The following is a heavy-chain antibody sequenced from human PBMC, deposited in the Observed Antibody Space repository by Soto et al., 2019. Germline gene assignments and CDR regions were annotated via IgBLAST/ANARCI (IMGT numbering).Heavy chain of an antibody. V-gene: IGHV4-4*02. CDR2: VHISGHR. CDR1: GGSVRAPDW. D-gene: IGHD1-1*01. J-gene: IGHJ5*02. CDR3: ARVRQGCSSNNCYFAP. Sequence: QVHLQESGPGLVAPSGTLSLTCTLSGGSVRAPDWWNWVRQSPDKGLEWIAEVHISGHRNYKPSHGSRVSVAIDSFKNQFYLNSNSVTAADTAIYYSARVRQGCSSNNCYFAPWRQGTQVTISS.